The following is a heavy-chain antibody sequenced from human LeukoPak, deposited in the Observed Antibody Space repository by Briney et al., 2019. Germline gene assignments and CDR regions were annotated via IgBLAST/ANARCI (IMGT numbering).Heavy chain of an antibody. J-gene: IGHJ4*02. V-gene: IGHV5-51*01. D-gene: IGHD3/OR15-3a*01. CDR2: IYPGDSDT. Sequence: GESLKISCKGSGYSFTSYWIGWVRQMPGKGLGWMGIIYPGDSDTRYSPSFQGQVTISADKSISTAYLQWSSLKASDTAMYYCARCQGDFWTGLKGYFDYWGQGTLVTVSS. CDR3: ARCQGDFWTGLKGYFDY. CDR1: GYSFTSYW.